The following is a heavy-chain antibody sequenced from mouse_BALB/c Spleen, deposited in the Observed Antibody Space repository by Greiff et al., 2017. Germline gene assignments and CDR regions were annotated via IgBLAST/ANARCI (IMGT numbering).Heavy chain of an antibody. CDR1: GFSLTSYG. CDR3: ASPYYGSGFAY. D-gene: IGHD1-1*01. Sequence: QVQLQQSGPGLVQPSQSLSITCTVSGFSLTSYGVHWVRQSPGKGLEWLGVIWSGGSTDYNAAFISRLSISKDNSKSQVFFKMNSLQANDTAIYYCASPYYGSGFAYWGQGTLVTVSA. V-gene: IGHV2-2*02. CDR2: IWSGGST. J-gene: IGHJ3*01.